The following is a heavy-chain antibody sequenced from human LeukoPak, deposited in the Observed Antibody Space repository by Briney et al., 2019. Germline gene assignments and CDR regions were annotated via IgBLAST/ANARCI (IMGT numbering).Heavy chain of an antibody. CDR3: AKDRKLRYFDWKYYFDY. D-gene: IGHD3-9*01. CDR1: GFTFSSYA. CDR2: ISGSGGST. Sequence: PGGSLRLSCAASGFTFSSYAMSWVRQAPGKGLEWVSAISGSGGSTYYADSVKGRFTISRGNSKNTLYLQMNSLRAEDTAVYYCAKDRKLRYFDWKYYFDYWGQGTLVTVSS. J-gene: IGHJ4*02. V-gene: IGHV3-23*01.